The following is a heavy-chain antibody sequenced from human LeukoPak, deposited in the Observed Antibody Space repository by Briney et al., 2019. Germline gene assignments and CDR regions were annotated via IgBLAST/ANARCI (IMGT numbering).Heavy chain of an antibody. J-gene: IGHJ4*02. CDR1: GFTFSDYY. Sequence: GGSLRLSCSASGFTFSDYYMSWIRQAPGKGLEWVSYISSSDSAVYYADSVRGRFIISRDNAKNSLHLQMNSLRAEDTAVYYCARARGSYAFDYWGQGSLVTVSS. V-gene: IGHV3-11*04. D-gene: IGHD1-26*01. CDR3: ARARGSYAFDY. CDR2: ISSSDSAV.